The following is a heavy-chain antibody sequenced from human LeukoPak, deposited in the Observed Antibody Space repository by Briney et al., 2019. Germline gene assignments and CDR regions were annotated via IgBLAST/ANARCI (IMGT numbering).Heavy chain of an antibody. Sequence: PSETLSLTCTVSGGSISSYYWSWIRQPPGKGLEWIGYIYYNGSTNYNPSLKSRVTISVDTSKNQFSLKLSSVTAADTAVYYCARSIRKQQLDRYYYYYYGMDVWGQGTTVTVSS. CDR2: IYYNGST. J-gene: IGHJ6*02. CDR1: GGSISSYY. D-gene: IGHD6-13*01. V-gene: IGHV4-59*01. CDR3: ARSIRKQQLDRYYYYYYGMDV.